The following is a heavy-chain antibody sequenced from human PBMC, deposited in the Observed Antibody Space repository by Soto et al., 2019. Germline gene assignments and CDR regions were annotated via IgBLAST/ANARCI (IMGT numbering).Heavy chain of an antibody. J-gene: IGHJ4*02. Sequence: EVQLVESGGGLVQPGGSLRLSCASSGFTFSSCSMNWVRQAPGKGLEWVSFISGSGDTKYYADSVNGRFTISRDNAKNSLYLQMSSLRAEDTAVYYCAKYCSRDVCFDYWGQGTLVTVST. CDR2: ISGSGDTK. V-gene: IGHV3-48*01. CDR1: GFTFSSCS. D-gene: IGHD2-15*01. CDR3: AKYCSRDVCFDY.